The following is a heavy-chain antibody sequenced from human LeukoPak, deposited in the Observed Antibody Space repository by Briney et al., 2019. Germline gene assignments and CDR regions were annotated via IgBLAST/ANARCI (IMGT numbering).Heavy chain of an antibody. CDR2: IYTSGST. J-gene: IGHJ3*02. Sequence: SETLSLTCTVSGGSISSYYWSWIRQPPGKGLEWIGYIYTSGSTNYNPSVKSRVTISVYTSKNQFSLRLSSVKAADTAVYNCARHMRGDCSSTSCYTPADIWGQGTMVTVSS. CDR3: ARHMRGDCSSTSCYTPADI. D-gene: IGHD2-2*02. CDR1: GGSISSYY. V-gene: IGHV4-4*09.